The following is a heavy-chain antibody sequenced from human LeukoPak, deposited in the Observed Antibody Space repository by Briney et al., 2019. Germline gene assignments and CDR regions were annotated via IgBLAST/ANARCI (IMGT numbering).Heavy chain of an antibody. V-gene: IGHV3-20*04. CDR2: INWNGDST. J-gene: IGHJ6*03. CDR3: ARAIYGIFIYYMDV. CDR1: GFTFDDYG. Sequence: PGGSLRLSCEASGFTFDDYGMSWVRQAPGKGLEWVSGINWNGDSTGYADSVKGRFTISRDNAKNSLYLQMSSLRAEDTAVYYCARAIYGIFIYYMDVWGRGTTVTISS. D-gene: IGHD3-9*01.